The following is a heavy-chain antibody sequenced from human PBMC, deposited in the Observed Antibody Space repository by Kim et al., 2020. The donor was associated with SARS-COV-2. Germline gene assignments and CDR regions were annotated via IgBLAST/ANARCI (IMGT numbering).Heavy chain of an antibody. CDR1: RYTFTNYD. CDR2: MNPNSGNT. CDR3: ARVSGYRQGVPDY. D-gene: IGHD5-18*01. Sequence: ASVKVSCKASRYTFTNYDINWVRQATGQGLEWMGWMNPNSGNTGYAQKFQGRVTMTRNTSISTAYMELSSLTSEDTAVYYCARVSGYRQGVPDYWGQGTLVTVSS. J-gene: IGHJ4*02. V-gene: IGHV1-8*01.